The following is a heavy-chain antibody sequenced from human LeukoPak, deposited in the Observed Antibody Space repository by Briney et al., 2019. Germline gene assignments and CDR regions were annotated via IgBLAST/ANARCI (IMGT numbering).Heavy chain of an antibody. CDR3: ARDTDWKGYYGSGSLVGY. Sequence: GGSLRLSCGASGFTFSNYWMHWVRQAPGKGLVWVSRISSDGSTTNYADSVKGRFTISRDNAKKTLSLQMNSLRAEDTAVYYCARDTDWKGYYGSGSLVGYWGQGTLVTVSS. J-gene: IGHJ4*02. CDR1: GFTFSNYW. D-gene: IGHD3-10*01. V-gene: IGHV3-74*01. CDR2: ISSDGSTT.